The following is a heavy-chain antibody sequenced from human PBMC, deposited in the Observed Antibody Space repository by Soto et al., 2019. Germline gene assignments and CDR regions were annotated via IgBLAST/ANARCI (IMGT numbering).Heavy chain of an antibody. CDR2: INPNSGGT. CDR3: ARARPVGYFDY. D-gene: IGHD1-26*01. Sequence: ASVKVSCKASGYTFTGYYMHWVRQAPGQGLEWVGWINPNSGGTNYAQKFQGWVTMTRDTSISTAYMELSRLRSDDTAVYYCARARPVGYFDYWGQGTLVTVSS. V-gene: IGHV1-2*04. J-gene: IGHJ4*02. CDR1: GYTFTGYY.